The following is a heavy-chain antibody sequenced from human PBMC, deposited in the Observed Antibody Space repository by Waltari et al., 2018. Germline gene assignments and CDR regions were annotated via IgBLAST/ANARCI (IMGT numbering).Heavy chain of an antibody. CDR2: IRAYSDDT. J-gene: IGHJ4*02. D-gene: IGHD2-2*01. CDR3: VRGEGTSVLDH. V-gene: IGHV1-18*01. CDR1: GYIFKTYG. Sequence: QVQLMQSGPEVKKPGASVKVSCEASGYIFKTYGISWLRQAPGQGPEWMGWIRAYSDDTNHAQRFQGRGTMTKDTSASTAYMEPRSLGFDDTAVYYCVRGEGTSVLDHGSQGTLVIVSS.